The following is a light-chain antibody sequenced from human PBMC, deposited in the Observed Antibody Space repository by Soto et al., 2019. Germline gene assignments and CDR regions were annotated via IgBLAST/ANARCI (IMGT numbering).Light chain of an antibody. Sequence: QSVLTQPPSASGSPGQSVTISCTGTSSDVGGYNYVSWYQQHPGKAPKLMIYEVSKRPSGVPDRFSGSKSGNTASLTVSGLQAEDEAQYYCSSYAGNSYVFGSGTKLTVL. CDR2: EVS. V-gene: IGLV2-8*01. CDR3: SSYAGNSYV. CDR1: SSDVGGYNY. J-gene: IGLJ1*01.